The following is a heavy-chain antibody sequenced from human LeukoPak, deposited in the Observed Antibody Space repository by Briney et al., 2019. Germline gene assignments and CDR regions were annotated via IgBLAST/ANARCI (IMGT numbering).Heavy chain of an antibody. CDR3: AKAPGYYDFYNWYFDL. J-gene: IGHJ2*01. D-gene: IGHD3-3*01. V-gene: IGHV3-23*01. CDR2: ISGSDGST. Sequence: PGGSLRLSCAASGFTFSSYAMSWVRQAPGKGLEWVSAISGSDGSTYYADSVKGRFTISRDNSKNTLYLQMNSLRAEDTAVYYCAKAPGYYDFYNWYFDLWGRGTLVTVSS. CDR1: GFTFSSYA.